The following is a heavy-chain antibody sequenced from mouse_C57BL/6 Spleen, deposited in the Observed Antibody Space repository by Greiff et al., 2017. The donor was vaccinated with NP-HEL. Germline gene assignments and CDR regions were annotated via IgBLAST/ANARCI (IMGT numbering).Heavy chain of an antibody. CDR2: IDPSDSYT. Sequence: QVQLQQPGAELVMPGASVKLSCKASGYTFTSYWMHWVKQRPGQGLEWIGEIDPSDSYTTYNQKFKGKSTLTVDKSASTAYMQLSSLTSEDSAVYYCARYYGSSSAWFAYWGQGTLVTVSA. J-gene: IGHJ3*01. CDR3: ARYYGSSSAWFAY. D-gene: IGHD1-1*01. V-gene: IGHV1-69*01. CDR1: GYTFTSYW.